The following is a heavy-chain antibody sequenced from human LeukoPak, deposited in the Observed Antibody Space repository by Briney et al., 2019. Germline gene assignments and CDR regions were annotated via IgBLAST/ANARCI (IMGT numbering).Heavy chain of an antibody. CDR1: GYTFNNYA. CDR3: ARGGEGLVAPSY. J-gene: IGHJ4*02. V-gene: IGHV7-4-1*02. CDR2: INTKTGTP. D-gene: IGHD3-16*01. Sequence: ASVKVSCKASGYTFNNYAMHWVRQAPGQGLEWMGWINTKTGTPTYAPGFTGRFVSLLDTSVSTAYLQISSLKADDAAVYYCARGGEGLVAPSYWGQGTLVTVSS.